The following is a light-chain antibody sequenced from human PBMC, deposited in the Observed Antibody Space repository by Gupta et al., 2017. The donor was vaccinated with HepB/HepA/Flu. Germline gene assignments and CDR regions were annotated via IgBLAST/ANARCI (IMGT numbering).Light chain of an antibody. V-gene: IGKV3-15*01. CDR3: QQYNHWPPLT. CDR2: GAS. Sequence: EIVMTQSPDTLSVSPGARATLSCRASQNVDSSLAWYQQKPGQAPSILMYGASTRAVGFPARFSGSGSWTEFTLTITSLQPEDVAVYYCQQYNHWPPLTFGQGTRLEIK. J-gene: IGKJ5*01. CDR1: QNVDSS.